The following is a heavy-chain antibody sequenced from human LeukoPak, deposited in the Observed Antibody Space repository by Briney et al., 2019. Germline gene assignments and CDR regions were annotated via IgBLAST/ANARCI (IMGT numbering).Heavy chain of an antibody. D-gene: IGHD3-22*01. J-gene: IGHJ4*02. CDR2: IYYSGST. CDR1: GGSISSGDYY. Sequence: SETLSLTCTVSGGSISSGDYYWSWIRQPPGKGLEWIGYIYYSGSTNYNPSLKSRVTISVDTSKNQFSLKLSSVTAADTAVYYCARVYYYDSSGYQYYFDYWGQGTLVTVSS. CDR3: ARVYYYDSSGYQYYFDY. V-gene: IGHV4-61*08.